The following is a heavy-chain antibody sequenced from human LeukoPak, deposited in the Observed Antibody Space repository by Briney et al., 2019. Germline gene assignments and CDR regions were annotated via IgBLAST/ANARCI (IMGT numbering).Heavy chain of an antibody. CDR2: IKSKTDGGTT. CDR3: TIVRGVNLFDY. Sequence: PGGSLRLSCAASGFTFGNAWMSWVRQAPGKGLEWVGRIKSKTDGGTTDYAAPVKGRFTISRDDSKNTLYLQMNSLKTEDTAVYYCTIVRGVNLFDYWGQGTLVTVSS. J-gene: IGHJ4*02. CDR1: GFTFGNAW. D-gene: IGHD3-10*01. V-gene: IGHV3-15*01.